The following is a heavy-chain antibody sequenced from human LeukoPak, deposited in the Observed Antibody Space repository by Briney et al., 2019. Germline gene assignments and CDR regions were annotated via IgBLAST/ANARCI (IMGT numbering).Heavy chain of an antibody. CDR1: GYTFTSYY. CDR2: INPSGGST. J-gene: IGHJ6*02. CDR3: ARDPTDYGDYVDYYGMDV. V-gene: IGHV1-46*01. D-gene: IGHD4-17*01. Sequence: GASVKVSCKASGYTFTSYYMHWVRQAPGQGLEWMGIINPSGGSTSYAQKFQGRVTMTRDTSTSTVYMELSSLRSEDTAVYYCARDPTDYGDYVDYYGMDVWGQGTTVTVSS.